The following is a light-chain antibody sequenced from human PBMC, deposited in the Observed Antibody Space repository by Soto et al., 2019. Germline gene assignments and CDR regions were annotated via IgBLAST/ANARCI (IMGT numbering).Light chain of an antibody. CDR3: QSYDTSLSGFYV. J-gene: IGLJ1*01. V-gene: IGLV1-40*01. CDR2: DNN. Sequence: HSVLTQPPSVSGVPGQRVSISCTGSSSNIGAGYNVHWYQQLPGTAPKLLIYDNNNRPSGVPDRFSGSKSGTSASLAITGLQAEDEADYYCQSYDTSLSGFYVFGTGTKVTVL. CDR1: SSNIGAGYN.